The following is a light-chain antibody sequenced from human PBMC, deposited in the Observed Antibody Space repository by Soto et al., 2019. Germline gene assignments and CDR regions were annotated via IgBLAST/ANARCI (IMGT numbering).Light chain of an antibody. Sequence: QSALIQPPSVSGSPGQSVTISCTGTSSDIGSYDYVSWYQQLPGTAPKLMLYNVNNRPSGVSDRFSGSKSGNTASLTISGLQAEDEADYYCSSYTNSSTPSVFGTGTKVTVL. CDR2: NVN. CDR3: SSYTNSSTPSV. V-gene: IGLV2-18*02. J-gene: IGLJ1*01. CDR1: SSDIGSYDY.